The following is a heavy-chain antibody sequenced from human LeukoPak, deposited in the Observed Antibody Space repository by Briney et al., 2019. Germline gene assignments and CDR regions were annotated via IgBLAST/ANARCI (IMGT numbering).Heavy chain of an antibody. CDR2: ISGIGGST. CDR3: ALRRVQLFPRVDY. D-gene: IGHD5-18*01. V-gene: IGHV3-23*01. CDR1: GFTFSSYA. Sequence: GGSLRLSCAASGFTFSSYAMSWVRQAPGKGLEWVSSISGIGGSTYYADSVEGRFTISRDNSKNTLYLQMNSLRAEDTAVYYCALRRVQLFPRVDYWGQGTLVTVSS. J-gene: IGHJ4*02.